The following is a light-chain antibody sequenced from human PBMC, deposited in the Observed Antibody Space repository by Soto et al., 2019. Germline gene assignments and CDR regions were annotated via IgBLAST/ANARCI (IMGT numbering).Light chain of an antibody. J-gene: IGKJ3*01. CDR3: QQSYSTLFT. V-gene: IGKV1-39*01. Sequence: IQMTQSPSSLSASVGDRVTITCRASQSISSYLNWYQQKPGKAPKVLIYAASSLQTGVPSRFSGSGSGTDFTLTIGSLQPEDFATYYCQQSYSTLFTFGPGTKVDLK. CDR1: QSISSY. CDR2: AAS.